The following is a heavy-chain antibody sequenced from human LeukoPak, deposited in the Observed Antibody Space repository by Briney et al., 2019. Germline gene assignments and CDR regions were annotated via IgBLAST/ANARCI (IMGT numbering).Heavy chain of an antibody. V-gene: IGHV4-59*01. D-gene: IGHD5-24*01. Sequence: PSETLSLTCTVSGGSISNYYWSWIRQPPGKGLEWIGYIHYSGSTNYNPSLKSRVTISVDTSKNQLSLKLSSVTAADTAVYYCARAREMATIKDYWGQGTLVTVSS. CDR2: IHYSGST. J-gene: IGHJ4*02. CDR3: ARAREMATIKDY. CDR1: GGSISNYY.